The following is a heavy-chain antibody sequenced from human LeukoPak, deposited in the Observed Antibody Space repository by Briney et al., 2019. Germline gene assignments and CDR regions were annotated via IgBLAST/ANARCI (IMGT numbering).Heavy chain of an antibody. CDR2: IYYSGST. CDR3: ARFTGTTEAFDI. V-gene: IGHV4-59*01. D-gene: IGHD1-1*01. J-gene: IGHJ3*02. Sequence: SDTLSLTCTVSGGSISSYYWSWIRQPPGKGLEWIEYIYYSGSTNYNPSLKSRVTISVDPSKNQFSLKLSSVTAADTAVYYCARFTGTTEAFDIWGQGTMVTVSS. CDR1: GGSISSYY.